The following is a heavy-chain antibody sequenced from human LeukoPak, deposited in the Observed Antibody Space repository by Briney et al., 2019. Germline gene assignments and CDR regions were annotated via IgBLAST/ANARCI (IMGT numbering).Heavy chain of an antibody. CDR3: ARGLGVITHDY. CDR2: INHSGST. CDR1: GGSFSGYY. Sequence: SETLSLTCAVYGGSFSGYYWSWIRQPPGKGLEWIGEINHSGSTNYNPSLKSRVTISVDTSKNQFSLKLSSVTAADTAVYYCARGLGVITHDYWGQGTLVTVSS. D-gene: IGHD3-22*01. V-gene: IGHV4-34*01. J-gene: IGHJ4*02.